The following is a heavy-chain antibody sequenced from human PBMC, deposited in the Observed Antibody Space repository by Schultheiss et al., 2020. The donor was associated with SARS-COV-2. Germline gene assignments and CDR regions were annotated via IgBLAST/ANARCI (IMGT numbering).Heavy chain of an antibody. J-gene: IGHJ6*02. Sequence: SETLSLTCTVSGGSISSYYWSWIRQPPGKGLEWIGEINHSGSTNYNPSLKSRVTISVDTSKNQFSLQLNSVTPEDTAVYYCARDPPDDYLYYYYGMDVWGQGTTVTVSS. CDR1: GGSISSYY. CDR3: ARDPPDDYLYYYYGMDV. CDR2: INHSGST. D-gene: IGHD2/OR15-2a*01. V-gene: IGHV4-34*01.